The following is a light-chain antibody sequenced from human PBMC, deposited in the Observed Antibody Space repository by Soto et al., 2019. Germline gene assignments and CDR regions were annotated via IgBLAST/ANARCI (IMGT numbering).Light chain of an antibody. V-gene: IGKV3-15*01. CDR1: QSISDT. Sequence: EILMTQSPATLSVSRGGRATLSCRASQSISDTLAWYQQKPGQAPRLLIHGASTRAPGFPARFSGSGSGTDFTLTISSLQSEDFAVYYCQQYDNWPWTFGQGTKVDIK. CDR2: GAS. J-gene: IGKJ1*01. CDR3: QQYDNWPWT.